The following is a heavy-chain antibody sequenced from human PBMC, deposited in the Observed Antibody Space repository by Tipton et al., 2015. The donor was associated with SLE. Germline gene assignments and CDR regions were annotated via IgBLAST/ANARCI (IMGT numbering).Heavy chain of an antibody. J-gene: IGHJ1*01. Sequence: SLRLSCAASGLTFSNHAMSWVRQAPGRGLEWVSIIYSGGSVSYYGDSVKGRTTFSRDDSKNMLDLEMNSLRVDDTAVYYCVRDGDRDSGYDSLQNWGQGTLVTVS. CDR3: VRDGDRDSGYDSLQN. CDR2: IYSGGSVS. V-gene: IGHV3-23*03. CDR1: GLTFSNHA. D-gene: IGHD5-12*01.